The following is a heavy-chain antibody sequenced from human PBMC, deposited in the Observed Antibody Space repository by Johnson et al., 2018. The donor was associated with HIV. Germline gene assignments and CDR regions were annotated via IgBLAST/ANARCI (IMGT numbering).Heavy chain of an antibody. J-gene: IGHJ3*02. CDR1: GFTFSDYY. CDR2: ISSSGTTI. D-gene: IGHD7-27*01. CDR3: AKTTRGNWGSCFDI. Sequence: QVQLVESGGGLVKPGGSLRLSCAASGFTFSDYYMSWIRQAPGKGLEWVSCISSSGTTIYYTDSVKGRFTISRDNAKNSLYLQLNSLRAEDTSLYYCAKTTRGNWGSCFDIWGRGTMVTVSS. V-gene: IGHV3-11*04.